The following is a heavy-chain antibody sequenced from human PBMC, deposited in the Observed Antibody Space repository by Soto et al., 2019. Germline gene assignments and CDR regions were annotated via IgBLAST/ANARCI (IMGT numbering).Heavy chain of an antibody. Sequence: LRLSCSASGFTFSIYAMHWVRQAPGKGLEYVSSISTNGGSTHYADSVKGRFTISRDNSKNTQYLQMSSLRADDTAVYYCVKGEYYYDSSGYYPFDYWGQGTLVTV. CDR2: ISTNGGST. V-gene: IGHV3-64D*06. CDR1: GFTFSIYA. CDR3: VKGEYYYDSSGYYPFDY. J-gene: IGHJ4*02. D-gene: IGHD3-22*01.